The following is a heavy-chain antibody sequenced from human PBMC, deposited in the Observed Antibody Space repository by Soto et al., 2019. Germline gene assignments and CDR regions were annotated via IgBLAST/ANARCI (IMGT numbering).Heavy chain of an antibody. J-gene: IGHJ4*02. CDR2: IYWDDDK. CDR3: AHRVLRTVFGLVTTTAIYFDF. D-gene: IGHD3-3*01. V-gene: IGHV2-5*02. CDR1: GFSLTTSGVG. Sequence: QITLKESGPTVVKPTETLTLTCTFSGFSLTTSGVGVGWVRQSPGKAPEWLALIYWDDDKRYSTSLNSRLIITKDTSKNQVVLTMANVDRADTATYYCAHRVLRTVFGLVTTTAIYFDFWGPGTPVVVSS.